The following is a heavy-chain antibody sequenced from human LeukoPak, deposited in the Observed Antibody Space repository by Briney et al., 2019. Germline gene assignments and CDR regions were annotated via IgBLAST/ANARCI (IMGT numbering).Heavy chain of an antibody. D-gene: IGHD3-16*02. Sequence: WASVKVSCKASGYTFTGYYMHWVRQAPGQGLEWMGWINPNSGGTNYAQKLQGRVTMTTDTSTSTAYMELRSLRSDDTAAYYCARDRPGTYYDYVWGSYRPYYFDYWGQGTLVAVSS. V-gene: IGHV1-2*02. CDR2: INPNSGGT. CDR3: ARDRPGTYYDYVWGSYRPYYFDY. CDR1: GYTFTGYY. J-gene: IGHJ4*02.